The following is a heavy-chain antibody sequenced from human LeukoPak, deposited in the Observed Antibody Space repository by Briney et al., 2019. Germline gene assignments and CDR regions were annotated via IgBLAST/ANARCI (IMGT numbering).Heavy chain of an antibody. CDR2: IYYSGSS. CDR3: ATTNRDNFGDYYFDY. CDR1: GGSISTYY. D-gene: IGHD2-21*02. V-gene: IGHV4-59*01. J-gene: IGHJ4*02. Sequence: SETLSLTCTVSGGSISTYYWSWIRRPPGKGLEWIGYIYYSGSSDYNPSLKSRVTISVDRSKNQFSLKLTSVTAADTAVYYCATTNRDNFGDYYFDYWGQGTLVTVSS.